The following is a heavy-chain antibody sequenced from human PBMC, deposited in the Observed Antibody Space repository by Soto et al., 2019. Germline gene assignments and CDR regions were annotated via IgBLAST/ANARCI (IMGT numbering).Heavy chain of an antibody. CDR3: ARDHSNRYGMDV. CDR1: GGSISSGDYY. V-gene: IGHV4-30-4*01. J-gene: IGHJ6*02. CDR2: IYYSGST. Sequence: SETLSLTCTVSGGSISSGDYYWSWIRQPPGKGLEWIGYIYYSGSTYYNPSLKSRVTISVDTSKNQFSLKLSSVTAADTAVYYCARDHSNRYGMDVWGQGTTVTVSS. D-gene: IGHD4-4*01.